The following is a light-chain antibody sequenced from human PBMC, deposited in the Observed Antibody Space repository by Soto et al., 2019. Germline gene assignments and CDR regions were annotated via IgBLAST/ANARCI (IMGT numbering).Light chain of an antibody. Sequence: DIVMTQSPDSLAVSLGERATINCKSSRSVLYSSNNKNYLAWYQQKPGQPPKMLIYWASTRESGVPDRFSGSGSGTDFTLTISSLQAEDVALYYCQQYYSTPTWTFGQGTKVEIK. CDR3: QQYYSTPTWT. CDR1: RSVLYSSNNKNY. J-gene: IGKJ1*01. V-gene: IGKV4-1*01. CDR2: WAS.